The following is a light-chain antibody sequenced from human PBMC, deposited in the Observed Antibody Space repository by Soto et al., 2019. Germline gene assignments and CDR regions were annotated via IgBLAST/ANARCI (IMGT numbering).Light chain of an antibody. CDR2: TTS. J-gene: IGKJ1*01. Sequence: IVMTQSPATLSVSPGERATLSCRASQSVSSNLAWYQQTPGQAPRLLIHTTSTRATGIPARFSGSGSGTEFTLTISSLQSEDFAVYYCQQYNNWPPSFGQGTKVDIK. V-gene: IGKV3D-15*01. CDR3: QQYNNWPPS. CDR1: QSVSSN.